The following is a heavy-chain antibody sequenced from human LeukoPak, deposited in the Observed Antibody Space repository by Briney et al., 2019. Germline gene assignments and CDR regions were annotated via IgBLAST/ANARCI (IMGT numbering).Heavy chain of an antibody. V-gene: IGHV3-7*01. CDR1: GFTFTTW. D-gene: IGHD3-10*01. J-gene: IGHJ4*02. CDR2: MNQDGTEK. CDR3: VKDSTTTWFGGDSK. Sequence: PGGSLRLSCEASGFTFTTWMNWVRQAPGKGLELVANMNQDGTEKDYVDSVRGRFTISRDNAKNSLYLQMNSLRAEDTAVYYCVKDSTTTWFGGDSKWGQGTLVTVSS.